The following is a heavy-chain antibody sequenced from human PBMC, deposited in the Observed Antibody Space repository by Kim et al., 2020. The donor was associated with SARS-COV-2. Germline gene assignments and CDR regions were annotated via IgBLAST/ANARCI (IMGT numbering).Heavy chain of an antibody. CDR1: GGSISSYY. Sequence: SETLSLTCTVSGGSISSYYWSWIRQPPGKGLEWIGYIYYSGSTNYNPSLKSRVTISVDTSKNQFSLKLSSVTAADTAVYYCATDAGIAVAGSPNYGMDVWGQGTTVTVSS. D-gene: IGHD6-19*01. CDR3: ATDAGIAVAGSPNYGMDV. J-gene: IGHJ6*02. V-gene: IGHV4-59*12. CDR2: IYYSGST.